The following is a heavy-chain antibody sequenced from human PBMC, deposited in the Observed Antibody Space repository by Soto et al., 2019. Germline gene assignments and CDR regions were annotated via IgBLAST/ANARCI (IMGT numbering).Heavy chain of an antibody. D-gene: IGHD2-21*02. V-gene: IGHV4-34*01. J-gene: IGHJ4*02. Sequence: LSLTCAVYGGSLSGNYWGWIRQPPGKGLEWIGETHHSGSTAYNPSLKSRVTISVDTSRNQFSLKLNSVTAADTAVYYCARTTAAIHLNYWSQGTLVTVSS. CDR2: THHSGST. CDR1: GGSLSGNY. CDR3: ARTTAAIHLNY.